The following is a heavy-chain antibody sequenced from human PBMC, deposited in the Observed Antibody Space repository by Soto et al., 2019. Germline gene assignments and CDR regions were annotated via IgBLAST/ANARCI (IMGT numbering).Heavy chain of an antibody. Sequence: SETLSLTCAVSGGSISSSNWWSWVRQPPGKGLEWIGEIYHSGSTNYNPSPKSRVTISVDKSKNQFSLKLSSVTAADTAVYYCARGERPNYYGSGSVIDPWGQGTLVTVSS. CDR1: GGSISSSNW. V-gene: IGHV4-4*02. CDR2: IYHSGST. J-gene: IGHJ5*02. D-gene: IGHD3-10*01. CDR3: ARGERPNYYGSGSVIDP.